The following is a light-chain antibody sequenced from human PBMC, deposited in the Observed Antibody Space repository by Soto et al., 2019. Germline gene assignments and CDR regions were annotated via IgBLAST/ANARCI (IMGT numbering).Light chain of an antibody. V-gene: IGKV3-15*01. CDR1: QSLSSN. CDR2: GAS. Sequence: EIVMTQSPATLSVSPGERATLSCRASQSLSSNLAWYQQKPGQAPRLLIYGASTRATGIPARFSGSGSVTEFTLAISSLQSEDFAVYYCQQGYTFGQGTKLEIK. CDR3: QQGYT. J-gene: IGKJ2*01.